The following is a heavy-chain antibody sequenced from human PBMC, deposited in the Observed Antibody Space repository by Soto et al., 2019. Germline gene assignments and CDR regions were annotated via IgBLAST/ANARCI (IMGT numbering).Heavy chain of an antibody. CDR2: ISYDGSNK. D-gene: IGHD4-4*01. CDR3: ARPLWRDDYNWGYFDL. V-gene: IGHV3-30-3*01. Sequence: QVQLVESGGGLVQPGRSLRLSCAASGFTFSSYAMHWVRQAPGKGLEWVAVISYDGSNKYYADSVKGRFTISRDNSKNTLSLQMNSLRTEDTAVYYCARPLWRDDYNWGYFDLWGRGTLVTVSS. J-gene: IGHJ2*01. CDR1: GFTFSSYA.